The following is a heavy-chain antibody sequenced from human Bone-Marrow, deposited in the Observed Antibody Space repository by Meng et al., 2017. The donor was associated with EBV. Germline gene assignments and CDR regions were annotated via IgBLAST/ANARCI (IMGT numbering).Heavy chain of an antibody. CDR2: FIPILGTP. CDR3: ARESGRGYTPDF. CDR1: GGAFSNSA. J-gene: IGHJ4*02. D-gene: IGHD3-10*01. V-gene: IGHV1-69*01. Sequence: QGQVVEAGAEVTRPGSSVKVSCKASGGAFSNSAISWVRQAPGQGLEWMGGFIPILGTPNYAQKYQDRVTITADESTSTAYMELSGLRSEDTAVYYCARESGRGYTPDFWGQGTLVTVSS.